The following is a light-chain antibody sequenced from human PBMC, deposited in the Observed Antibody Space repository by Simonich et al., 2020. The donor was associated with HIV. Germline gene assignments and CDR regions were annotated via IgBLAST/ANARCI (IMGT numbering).Light chain of an antibody. CDR3: QQYYITPYT. Sequence: DIGMTQSPDSLAVSLGERATINCKSSQSVLYRSHNKNYLAWYQQKPGQPPNLLISWESTRESGVPDRFSGSGSETDFTLTISSLQAEDVAVYYCQQYYITPYTFGQGTKVEIK. CDR1: QSVLYRSHNKNY. CDR2: WES. J-gene: IGKJ1*01. V-gene: IGKV4-1*01.